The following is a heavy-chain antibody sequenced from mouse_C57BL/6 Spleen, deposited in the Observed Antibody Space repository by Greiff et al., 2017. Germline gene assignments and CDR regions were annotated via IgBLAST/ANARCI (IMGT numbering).Heavy chain of an antibody. D-gene: IGHD1-1*01. V-gene: IGHV1-85*01. CDR1: GYTFTSYA. J-gene: IGHJ2*01. CDR3: ARGMVVTTVVGEVVYIDD. CDR2: IYPRAGST. Sequence: VQLQQSGPELVKPGASVKLSCKASGYTFTSYAINWVKQRPGQGLEWIGWIYPRAGSTKYNEKFKGKATVTVDTSSSTAYMELHSLTSEDSAVYYCARGMVVTTVVGEVVYIDDWGQGTTLTDSA.